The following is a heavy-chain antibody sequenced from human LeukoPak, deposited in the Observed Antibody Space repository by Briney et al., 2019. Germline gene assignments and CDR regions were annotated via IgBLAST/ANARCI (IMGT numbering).Heavy chain of an antibody. CDR2: ISAYNGNT. V-gene: IGHV1-18*01. Sequence: ASVKVSCKASGYTFTSYGISWARQAPGQGLECMGWISAYNGNTNYAQKLQGRVTMTTDTSTSTAYMELRSLRSDDTAVYYCARDLPLGYFDWSYYYYYMDVWGKGTTVTVSS. D-gene: IGHD3-9*01. J-gene: IGHJ6*03. CDR1: GYTFTSYG. CDR3: ARDLPLGYFDWSYYYYYMDV.